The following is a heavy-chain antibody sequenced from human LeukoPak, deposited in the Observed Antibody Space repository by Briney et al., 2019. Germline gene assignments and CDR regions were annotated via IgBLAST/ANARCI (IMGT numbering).Heavy chain of an antibody. V-gene: IGHV1-69*13. CDR3: ATRAHSQTTVIPPYYYCGIDV. Sequence: ASVKVSCKASGGTFSSYAISWVRQAPRQGLEWMGGIIPIFGTANYAQKFQGRVTITADESTSTAYMELSSLRSEDTAVYYCATRAHSQTTVIPPYYYCGIDVEGQGPTVTVS. CDR2: IIPIFGTA. CDR1: GGTFSSYA. D-gene: IGHD4-11*01. J-gene: IGHJ6*01.